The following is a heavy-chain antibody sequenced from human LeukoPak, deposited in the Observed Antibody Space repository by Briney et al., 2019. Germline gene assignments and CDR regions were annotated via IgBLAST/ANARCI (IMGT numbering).Heavy chain of an antibody. CDR2: IYHSGST. Sequence: SETLSLTCAVSGYSISSDYYWGWIRQPPGKGLEWIGSIYHSGSTYYNPSLKSRVTISVDTSKNQFSLKLSSVTAADTAVYYCARVVPEDIVVVPAAMGWFDPWGQGTLVTVSS. J-gene: IGHJ5*02. CDR1: GYSISSDYY. CDR3: ARVVPEDIVVVPAAMGWFDP. V-gene: IGHV4-38-2*01. D-gene: IGHD2-2*01.